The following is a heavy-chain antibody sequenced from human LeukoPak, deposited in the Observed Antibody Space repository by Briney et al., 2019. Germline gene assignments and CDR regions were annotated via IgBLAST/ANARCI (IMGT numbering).Heavy chain of an antibody. CDR1: GGSVSSGSNY. V-gene: IGHV4-61*01. CDR2: IYYSGST. CDR3: AREPYCSGGSCYSAPFDY. D-gene: IGHD2-15*01. Sequence: TSETLSLTCTVSGGSVSSGSNYWSWLRQPPGKGLEWIGYIYYSGSTNYNPSLKSRVTISVDTSKNQFSLKLSSVTAADTAVYYCAREPYCSGGSCYSAPFDYWGQGTLVTVSS. J-gene: IGHJ4*02.